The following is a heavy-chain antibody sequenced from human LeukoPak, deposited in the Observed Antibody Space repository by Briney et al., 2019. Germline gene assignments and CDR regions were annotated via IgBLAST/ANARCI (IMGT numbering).Heavy chain of an antibody. Sequence: ASVKVSCKASGNTFNNYAISWVRQAPGQGLEWMGWISVYNGNTKYAQKVQGRVTMTTDTSTSTAYMELSSLRSEDTAVYYCARRAPTYYYDSSGVDYWGQGTLVTVSS. J-gene: IGHJ4*02. V-gene: IGHV1-18*01. D-gene: IGHD3-22*01. CDR3: ARRAPTYYYDSSGVDY. CDR2: ISVYNGNT. CDR1: GNTFNNYA.